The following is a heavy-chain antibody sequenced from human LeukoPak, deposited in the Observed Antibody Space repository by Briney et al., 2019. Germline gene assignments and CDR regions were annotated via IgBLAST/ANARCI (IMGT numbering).Heavy chain of an antibody. Sequence: PGGSLRLSCAASGFSFHDYDMHWVRQAPGKGLEWVAGITWDSGRIGYADSVKGRFTVSRDNAQNSLYLQMNSLRPEDTALYYCAKDLHASGRQNDYYYYGMDVWGQGTTVTVSS. CDR3: AKDLHASGRQNDYYYYGMDV. V-gene: IGHV3-9*01. CDR2: ITWDSGRI. D-gene: IGHD3-10*01. J-gene: IGHJ6*02. CDR1: GFSFHDYD.